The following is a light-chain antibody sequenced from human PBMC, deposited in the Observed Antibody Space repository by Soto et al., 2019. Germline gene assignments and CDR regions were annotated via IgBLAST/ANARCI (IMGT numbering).Light chain of an antibody. Sequence: EIVLTQSPGTLSRSPGERATLSCRASQSVGTSLAWYQQKPGQAPSLLISDVSNRATGIPARFSGSGSRTDFTLTISSLEPEDFAVYYCHQRQYWPPITFGQGTRLEIK. CDR2: DVS. V-gene: IGKV3-11*01. CDR3: HQRQYWPPIT. J-gene: IGKJ5*01. CDR1: QSVGTS.